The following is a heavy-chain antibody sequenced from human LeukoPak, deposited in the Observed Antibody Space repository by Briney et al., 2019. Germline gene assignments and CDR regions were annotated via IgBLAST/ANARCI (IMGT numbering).Heavy chain of an antibody. CDR3: ARDGYYYGSGSSFDY. CDR2: ISSSGSTI. V-gene: IGHV3-48*04. D-gene: IGHD3-10*01. CDR1: GFTFSSYA. J-gene: IGHJ4*02. Sequence: GGSLRLSCAASGFTFSSYAMSWVRQAPGKGLEWVSYISSSGSTIYYADSVKGRFTISRDNAKNSLYLQMNSLRAEDTAVYYCARDGYYYGSGSSFDYWGQGTLVTVSS.